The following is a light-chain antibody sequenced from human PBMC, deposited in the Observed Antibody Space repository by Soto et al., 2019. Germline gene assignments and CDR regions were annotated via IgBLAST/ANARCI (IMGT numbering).Light chain of an antibody. V-gene: IGKV3-20*01. CDR1: QSVTSSH. J-gene: IGKJ3*01. Sequence: EIVLTQTPGTLSLSPGERATLSCRASQSVTSSHLAWYQQKPGQAPRLLIYGASTRATGIPDRFSGSGSDTDFSLTISSLQSEDFAVYYCQQYNNWPPFSFGPGTKVDIK. CDR3: QQYNNWPPFS. CDR2: GAS.